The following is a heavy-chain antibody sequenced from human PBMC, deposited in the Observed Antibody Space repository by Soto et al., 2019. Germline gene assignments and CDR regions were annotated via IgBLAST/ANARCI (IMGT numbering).Heavy chain of an antibody. D-gene: IGHD6-19*01. CDR2: INAGTGNT. CDR3: ARGGSGWYY. J-gene: IGHJ4*02. Sequence: QVQLVQSGAEVKKPGASVKVSCKASGYTFTSYAMHWVRQAPGQRLEWMGWINAGTGNTKYSQKFQGRVSITRDTYASTAYMELSSLRSEDTAVYYCARGGSGWYYWGQGTLVTVSS. V-gene: IGHV1-3*01. CDR1: GYTFTSYA.